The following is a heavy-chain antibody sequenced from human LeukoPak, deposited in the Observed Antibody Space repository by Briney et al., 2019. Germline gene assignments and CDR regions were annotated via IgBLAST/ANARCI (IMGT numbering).Heavy chain of an antibody. CDR1: GFSFSSYW. J-gene: IGHJ4*02. CDR3: AKDSYSKGDY. D-gene: IGHD4-11*01. CDR2: IKQDGSES. V-gene: IGHV3-7*05. Sequence: GGSLGLSCAASGFSFSSYWMSWVRQAPGKGLEWVANIKQDGSESNYVGSVKGRFTISRDNAKNSLYLQMNSLRAEDTAVYYCAKDSYSKGDYWGQGTLVTVSS.